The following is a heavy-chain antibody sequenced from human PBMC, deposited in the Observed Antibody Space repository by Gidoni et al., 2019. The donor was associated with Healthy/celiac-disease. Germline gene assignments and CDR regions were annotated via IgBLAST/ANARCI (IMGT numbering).Heavy chain of an antibody. CDR3: ARRTEWNDGLDP. CDR1: GYSFTSYW. CDR2: IYPADSHT. J-gene: IGHJ5*02. Sequence: EVQLVQSGAEVKKPGESLKISGKGSGYSFTSYWSGWVRQMPGKGLGWMGIIYPADSHTRSSPSFQGQVPISADKSLSTAYLQWSSLKASDTAMYYCARRTEWNDGLDPWGQGTLVTVSS. D-gene: IGHD1-1*01. V-gene: IGHV5-51*01.